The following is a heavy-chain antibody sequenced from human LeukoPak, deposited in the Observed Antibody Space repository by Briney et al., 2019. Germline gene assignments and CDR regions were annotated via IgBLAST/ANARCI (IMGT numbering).Heavy chain of an antibody. CDR2: IYPGDSDT. D-gene: IGHD2-2*03. J-gene: IGHJ4*02. V-gene: IGHV5-51*01. CDR1: GYSFTSYW. CDR3: ARHGYCSSTSCYRYFDY. Sequence: GESLKISCKGSGYSFTSYWIGWVRQMPGKGLEWMGIIYPGDSDTRYSPSFQGQVTISADKSISTAYLQWSSLKASDTATYYCARHGYCSSTSCYRYFDYWGQGTLVTVSS.